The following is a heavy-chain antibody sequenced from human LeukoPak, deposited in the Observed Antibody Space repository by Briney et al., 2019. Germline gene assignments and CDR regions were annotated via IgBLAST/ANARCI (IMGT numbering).Heavy chain of an antibody. CDR2: ISYDGSNK. Sequence: QAGRSLRLSCAASGFTFSSYAMHWVRQAPGKGLGWGAVISYDGSNKYYADSVKGRFTISRDNSKNTLYLQMNSLRAEDTAVYYCARAGYSSGWYLVYFDYWGQGALVTVSS. V-gene: IGHV3-30-3*01. CDR1: GFTFSSYA. J-gene: IGHJ4*02. CDR3: ARAGYSSGWYLVYFDY. D-gene: IGHD6-19*01.